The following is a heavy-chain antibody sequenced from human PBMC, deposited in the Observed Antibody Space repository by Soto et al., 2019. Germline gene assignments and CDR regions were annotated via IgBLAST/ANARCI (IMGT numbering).Heavy chain of an antibody. CDR3: ARGGGSSGLLLPHHFDS. CDR1: GFTFSYYY. Sequence: GGSLRLSSAASGFTFSYYYMSWIRQSPGKGPEWISYISYTGSLLYYADSVRGRFTISRDNADNSLYLQMNSLRAEDTAMYYCARGGGSSGLLLPHHFDSWGQGTLVTVSS. D-gene: IGHD6-19*01. CDR2: ISYTGSLL. V-gene: IGHV3-11*01. J-gene: IGHJ4*02.